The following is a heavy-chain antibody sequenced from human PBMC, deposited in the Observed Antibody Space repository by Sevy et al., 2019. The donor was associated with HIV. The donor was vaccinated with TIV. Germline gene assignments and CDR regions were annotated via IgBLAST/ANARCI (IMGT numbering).Heavy chain of an antibody. Sequence: GGSLRLSCEASGFTFSSYWMHWVRQVPGKGLVWVSRIDPDGSRTSYVDSVKGRFTISRDNAKKTLYLQMNSLRGDDTAVYYCAKDFDWPSGYWGQGTLVTVSS. D-gene: IGHD3-9*01. CDR3: AKDFDWPSGY. CDR1: GFTFSSYW. V-gene: IGHV3-74*01. CDR2: IDPDGSRT. J-gene: IGHJ4*02.